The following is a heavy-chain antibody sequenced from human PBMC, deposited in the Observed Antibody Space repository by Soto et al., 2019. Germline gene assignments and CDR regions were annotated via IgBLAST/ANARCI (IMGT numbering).Heavy chain of an antibody. D-gene: IGHD5-12*01. Sequence: QVQLQESGPGLLKPSQTLSLTCTVSGGSLSSGGHFWSWIRQDSGKGLEWIGYIYYSGTTHYNPSLKSRTTISVDTSKNQFSLKLSSVTAADTAVYYCARDWNGYNLFDYWGRGLLVTVSS. CDR3: ARDWNGYNLFDY. CDR2: IYYSGTT. V-gene: IGHV4-31*03. CDR1: GGSLSSGGHF. J-gene: IGHJ4*02.